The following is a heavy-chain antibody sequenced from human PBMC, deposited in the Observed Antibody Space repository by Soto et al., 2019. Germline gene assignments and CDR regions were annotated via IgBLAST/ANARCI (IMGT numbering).Heavy chain of an antibody. V-gene: IGHV3-33*01. CDR3: ARDQSGSYPYNWFDP. Sequence: QVQLVESGGGVVQPGRSLRLSCAASGFIFSSFAMHWVRQAPGKGLEWVAVIWYDGGNKYYADSVRGRFTISRDNSKNRLYLQMNSLRAEDTAVYYYARDQSGSYPYNWFDPWGQGTLVTVSS. CDR1: GFIFSSFA. J-gene: IGHJ5*02. D-gene: IGHD1-26*01. CDR2: IWYDGGNK.